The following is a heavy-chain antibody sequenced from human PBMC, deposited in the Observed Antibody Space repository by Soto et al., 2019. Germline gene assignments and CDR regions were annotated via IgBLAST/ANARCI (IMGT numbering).Heavy chain of an antibody. D-gene: IGHD3-3*01. Sequence: EVQLLESGGGLVQPGGSLRLSCAASGVTFSSYAMSWVRQAPGKGLEWLSAISGSGGSTYYADSVKGRFTISRDNSKNTLYLQMNSLRAEDTAVYYCAKESQKITIFGVVVYWGQGTLVTVSS. CDR3: AKESQKITIFGVVVY. CDR2: ISGSGGST. CDR1: GVTFSSYA. V-gene: IGHV3-23*01. J-gene: IGHJ4*02.